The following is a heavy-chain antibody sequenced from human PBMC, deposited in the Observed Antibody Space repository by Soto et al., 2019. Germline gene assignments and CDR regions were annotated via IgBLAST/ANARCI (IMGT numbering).Heavy chain of an antibody. Sequence: QVQLQQWGAGLLKPSETLSLTCAVYGGSFSGYYWSWIRQPPGKGLEWIGEINHSGSTNYNPSLKSRVTISVDTSKNQFSRKLSSVTAADTAVYYCARGKRRIAVAGSWFDPWGQGTLVTVSS. CDR1: GGSFSGYY. J-gene: IGHJ5*02. CDR2: INHSGST. D-gene: IGHD6-19*01. CDR3: ARGKRRIAVAGSWFDP. V-gene: IGHV4-34*01.